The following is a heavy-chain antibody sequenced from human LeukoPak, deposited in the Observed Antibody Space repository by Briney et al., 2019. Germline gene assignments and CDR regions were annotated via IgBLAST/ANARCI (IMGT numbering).Heavy chain of an antibody. CDR1: GYSFTSYW. V-gene: IGHV5-51*01. CDR2: IYPGDSDT. Sequence: GESLKISCKGSGYSFTSYWIGWVRQMPGKGLEWMGIIYPGDSDTRYSPSFQGQVIISADKSISTAYLQWSSLKASDTAMYYCARLTYYYDSSGYYYVPQPDDYWGQGTLVTVSS. J-gene: IGHJ4*02. D-gene: IGHD3-22*01. CDR3: ARLTYYYDSSGYYYVPQPDDY.